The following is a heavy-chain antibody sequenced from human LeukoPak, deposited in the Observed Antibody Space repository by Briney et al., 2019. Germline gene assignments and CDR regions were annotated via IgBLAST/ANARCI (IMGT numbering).Heavy chain of an antibody. D-gene: IGHD2-15*01. Sequence: PSETLSLTCTVSGGSISSYYWSWIRQPPGRGLEWIGYIYYSGSTNYNPSLKSRVTISVDTSKNQFSLKLSSVTAADTAVYYCARDHSTAGGMDVWGQGTTVTVSS. CDR2: IYYSGST. V-gene: IGHV4-59*12. CDR1: GGSISSYY. J-gene: IGHJ6*02. CDR3: ARDHSTAGGMDV.